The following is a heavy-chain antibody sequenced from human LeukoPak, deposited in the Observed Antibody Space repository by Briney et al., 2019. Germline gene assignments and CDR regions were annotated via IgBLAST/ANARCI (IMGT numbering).Heavy chain of an antibody. CDR2: IRYDGSNK. V-gene: IGHV3-30*02. CDR1: GFTFSSYG. Sequence: GGSLRLSCAASGFTFSSYGTHWVPQAPDKGLEWVAFIRYDGSNKYYADSVKGRFTISRDNSKNTLYLQMNRLRAEDTAVYDCAADLWFQPTLDWFDPWGQGTLVTVSS. D-gene: IGHD2-21*01. J-gene: IGHJ5*02. CDR3: AADLWFQPTLDWFDP.